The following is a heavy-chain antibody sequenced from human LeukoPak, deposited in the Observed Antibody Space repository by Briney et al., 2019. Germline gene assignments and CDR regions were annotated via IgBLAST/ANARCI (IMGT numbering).Heavy chain of an antibody. CDR1: GFTFSSYS. CDR3: ARNDYGDSLYYYYYMDV. D-gene: IGHD4-17*01. Sequence: GGSLRLSCAASGFTFSSYSMNWVRQAPGKGLEWVSSISSSSSSYIYYADSVKGRFTISRDNAKNSLYLQMNSLRAEDTAVYYCARNDYGDSLYYYYYMDVWGKGTTVTVSS. CDR2: ISSSSSSYI. J-gene: IGHJ6*03. V-gene: IGHV3-21*01.